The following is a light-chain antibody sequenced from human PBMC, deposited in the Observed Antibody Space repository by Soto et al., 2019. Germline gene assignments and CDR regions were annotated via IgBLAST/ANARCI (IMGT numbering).Light chain of an antibody. CDR1: QSVSSSY. CDR3: QQDYNLPGT. J-gene: IGKJ1*01. Sequence: EIRMKKSPATLSLSPGERATLSCRASQSVSSSYLSWYQQKPGQAPRLLIYGASTRATGIPARFSGSGSGTDFTLTISCLQPEDFAVYYCQQDYNLPGTFGEGSKVDI. V-gene: IGKV3D-7*01. CDR2: GAS.